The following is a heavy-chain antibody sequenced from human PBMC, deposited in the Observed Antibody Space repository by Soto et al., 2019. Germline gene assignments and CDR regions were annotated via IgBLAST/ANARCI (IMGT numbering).Heavy chain of an antibody. CDR3: ARGLDGLHDDSSGPFPRPG. CDR2: IHSSGSI. CDR1: GGSIGSDDYY. D-gene: IGHD3-22*01. Sequence: SESLSLTCTVSGGSIGSDDYYWSWIRQAPGRGLEWIGYIHSSGSIYYNPSLKSRATMSIDTAGNQFSLKVSSVTVADTAVYYCARGLDGLHDDSSGPFPRPGWGQGTLVTVSS. V-gene: IGHV4-30-4*01. J-gene: IGHJ1*01.